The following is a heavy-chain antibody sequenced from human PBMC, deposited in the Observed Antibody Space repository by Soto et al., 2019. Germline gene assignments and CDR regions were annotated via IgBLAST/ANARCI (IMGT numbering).Heavy chain of an antibody. V-gene: IGHV3-21*01. Sequence: EVQLVESGGGLVKPGGSLSLSCAASGFAFSSYSMNWVRQAPGKGLEWVSSISSTSSYISYADSLKGRFTVSRDNAENSLYLQMNSLRAEDSAMYYCARDVYYSHYCMDVCGQGTTVTVAS. CDR2: ISSTSSYI. J-gene: IGHJ6*02. CDR1: GFAFSSYS. CDR3: ARDVYYSHYCMDV.